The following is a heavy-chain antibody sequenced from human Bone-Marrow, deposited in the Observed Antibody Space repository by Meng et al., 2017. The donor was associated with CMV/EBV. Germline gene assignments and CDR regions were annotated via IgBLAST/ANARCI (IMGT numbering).Heavy chain of an antibody. Sequence: SVKVSCKASGYTFTSYAISWVRQAPGQGLEWMGGIIPILGIANYAQKFQGRVTITADKSTSTAYMELSSLRSEDTAVYYCARDASFTRPGWFDPWGQGTLVTVSS. V-gene: IGHV1-69*10. CDR3: ARDASFTRPGWFDP. D-gene: IGHD2-15*01. CDR2: IIPILGIA. CDR1: GYTFTSYA. J-gene: IGHJ5*02.